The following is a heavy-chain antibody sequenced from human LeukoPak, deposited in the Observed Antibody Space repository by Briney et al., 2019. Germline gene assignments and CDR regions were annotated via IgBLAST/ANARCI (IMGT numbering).Heavy chain of an antibody. CDR1: GGSISSYY. D-gene: IGHD1-1*01. Sequence: KPSETLSLTCTVSGGSISSYYWSWIRQPPGKGLEWIGYIYYSGSTNYNPSLKSRVTISVDTSKNQFSLKLSSVTAADTAVYYCARHYNSAWFDPWGQGTLVTVSS. CDR2: IYYSGST. J-gene: IGHJ5*02. CDR3: ARHYNSAWFDP. V-gene: IGHV4-59*08.